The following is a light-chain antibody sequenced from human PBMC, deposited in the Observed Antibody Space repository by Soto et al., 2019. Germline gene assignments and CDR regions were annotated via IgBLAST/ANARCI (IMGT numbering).Light chain of an antibody. Sequence: IQMPQSHSTLSVSLGDRITVTCRASEDIDTSLAWFQQRPGKAPKVLIAGASGLMNGVPSTFSGSGSGTEFALTISSVQPDDFATYFCQHYDTFSWTFGQGTKVDI. CDR1: EDIDTS. J-gene: IGKJ1*01. V-gene: IGKV1-5*01. CDR3: QHYDTFSWT. CDR2: GAS.